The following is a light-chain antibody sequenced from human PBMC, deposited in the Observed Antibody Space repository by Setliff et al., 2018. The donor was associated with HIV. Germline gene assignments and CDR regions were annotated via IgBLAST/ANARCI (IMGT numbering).Light chain of an antibody. J-gene: IGLJ3*02. CDR1: SGDVGRYNL. CDR3: SSYTTSTTLV. CDR2: QAS. V-gene: IGLV2-14*02. Sequence: QSALTQPASVSGSPGQSITISCTGTSGDVGRYNLVSWYQQQPGKPPKLMIYQASKRPSGVSNRFSGSKSGNTASLTISGLQAEDEADYYCSSYTTSTTLVFGGGTKVTVL.